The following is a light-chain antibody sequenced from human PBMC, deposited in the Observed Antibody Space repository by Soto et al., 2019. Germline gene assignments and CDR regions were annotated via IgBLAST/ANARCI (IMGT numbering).Light chain of an antibody. CDR3: QQYGSSRWT. V-gene: IGKV3-20*01. CDR2: GAS. J-gene: IGKJ1*01. Sequence: EIVLTQSPGTLSLSPGERATLSCRASQSVSSSYLAWYQQNRGQAPRLLIYGASSRAPGIPDRFGGSGSGTDFTLTISRLEPEDFAVYYCQQYGSSRWTFGQGNEV. CDR1: QSVSSSY.